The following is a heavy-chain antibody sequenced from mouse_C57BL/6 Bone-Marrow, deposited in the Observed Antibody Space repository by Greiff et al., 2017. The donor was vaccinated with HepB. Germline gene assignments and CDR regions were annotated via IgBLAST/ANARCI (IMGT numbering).Heavy chain of an antibody. D-gene: IGHD1-1*01. CDR3: ARDYCSSPYWYVDF. J-gene: IGHJ1*03. CDR1: GYTFTSYW. CDR2: IDPNSGGT. Sequence: QVQLQQPGAELVKPGASVKLSCKASGYTFTSYWMHWVKQRPGRGLEWIGRIDPNSGGTKYNEKFKSKATLTVDKPSSTVYVQLSSLTSEDSAVYYCARDYCSSPYWYVDFWGTGTTVTVSS. V-gene: IGHV1-72*01.